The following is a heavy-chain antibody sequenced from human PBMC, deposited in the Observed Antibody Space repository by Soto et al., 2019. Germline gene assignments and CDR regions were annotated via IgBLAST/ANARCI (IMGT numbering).Heavy chain of an antibody. CDR2: ISYSGTT. CDR3: ARDRITMVRGVIISLDGIDV. D-gene: IGHD3-10*01. J-gene: IGHJ6*02. CDR1: GGSINNNHYY. V-gene: IGHV4-39*07. Sequence: TGTLSITSTVSGGSINNNHYYWGWVRQPPGKGLEWIGSISYSGTTYFNPSLKSRVVKSVDTSRNQFSLRLSSVTAADTAVYYCARDRITMVRGVIISLDGIDVRGRGTTVTVSS.